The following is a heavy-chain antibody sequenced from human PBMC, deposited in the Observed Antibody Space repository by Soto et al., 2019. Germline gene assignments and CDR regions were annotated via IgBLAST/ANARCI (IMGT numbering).Heavy chain of an antibody. J-gene: IGHJ4*02. D-gene: IGHD5-12*01. CDR3: AKEGYSGYDYYFDY. CDR2: ISESGGST. CDR1: GFSFSSYA. Sequence: PGGSLRLSCAASGFSFSSYAMSWVRQAPGKGLEWVSGISESGGSTYYGDSVKGRFTISRDNSKNTLYLQMNSLRAEDTAVYYCAKEGYSGYDYYFDYWGQGTLVTVSS. V-gene: IGHV3-23*01.